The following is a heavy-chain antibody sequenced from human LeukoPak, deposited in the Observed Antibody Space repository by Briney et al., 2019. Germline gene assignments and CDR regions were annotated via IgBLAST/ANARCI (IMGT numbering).Heavy chain of an antibody. Sequence: PGGSLRLSCAASGFTVSSNYMSWVRQAPGKGLEWVSVIYSDSSTSYADSVKGRFTISRDNSKNTLHLQMNSLRAEDTAVYYCARESFDSRGWNPFDYWGQGTLVTVSS. D-gene: IGHD6-19*01. CDR3: ARESFDSRGWNPFDY. V-gene: IGHV3-53*01. J-gene: IGHJ4*02. CDR2: IYSDSST. CDR1: GFTVSSNY.